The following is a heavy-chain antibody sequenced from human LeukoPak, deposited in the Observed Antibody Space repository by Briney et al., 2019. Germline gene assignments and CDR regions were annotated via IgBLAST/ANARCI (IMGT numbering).Heavy chain of an antibody. V-gene: IGHV3-53*01. J-gene: IGHJ3*02. CDR1: GFTFSSYA. CDR3: AREYLHAFDI. Sequence: GGSLRLSCAASGFTFSSYAMAWVRQAPGKGLEWVSVIYSGGSTYYADSVKGRFTISRDNSKNTLYLQMNSLRAEDTAVYYCAREYLHAFDIWGQGTTVTVSS. CDR2: IYSGGST.